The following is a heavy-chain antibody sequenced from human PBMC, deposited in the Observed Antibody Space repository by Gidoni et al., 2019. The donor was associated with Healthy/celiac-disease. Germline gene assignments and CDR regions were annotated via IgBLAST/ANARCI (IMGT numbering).Heavy chain of an antibody. CDR1: GGTFSSYA. Sequence: QVQLVQSGAEVKKPGSSVTVSCKASGGTFSSYAISWVRQAPGQGLEWMGRIIPILGIANYAQKFQGRVTITADKSTSTAYMELSSLRSEDTAVYYCARPRATGYYYYMDVWGKGTTVTVSS. CDR2: IIPILGIA. CDR3: ARPRATGYYYYMDV. V-gene: IGHV1-69*04. J-gene: IGHJ6*03.